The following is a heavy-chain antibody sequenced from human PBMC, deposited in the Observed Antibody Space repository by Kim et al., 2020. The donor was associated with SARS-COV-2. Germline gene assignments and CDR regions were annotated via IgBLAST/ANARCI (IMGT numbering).Heavy chain of an antibody. CDR1: GFTFSSYA. CDR3: AKVTTLTARFYDY. D-gene: IGHD4-4*01. V-gene: IGHV3-23*01. CDR2: ISASGGAT. J-gene: IGHJ4*02. Sequence: GGSLRLSCAASGFTFSSYALSWVRQAPGKGLEWVSRISASGGATYYAASVQGRFTISRDNPKNALNLEMNSLRAEDTALYYCAKVTTLTARFYDYWGQGTLVTVSS.